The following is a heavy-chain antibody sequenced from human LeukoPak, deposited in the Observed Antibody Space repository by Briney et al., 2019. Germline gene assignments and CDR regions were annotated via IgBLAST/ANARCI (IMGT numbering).Heavy chain of an antibody. J-gene: IGHJ3*02. V-gene: IGHV3-48*02. CDR2: ISSSSSTL. CDR1: GFTFTSYS. Sequence: PGGSLRLSCAASGFTFTSYSMNWVRQAPGKGLEWVSYISSSSSTLYYADSVKGRFTISRDNAKNSLYLQMDSLRDEDTAVYYCAREASGSQLSDAFDIWGQGTMATVSS. CDR3: AREASGSQLSDAFDI. D-gene: IGHD1-26*01.